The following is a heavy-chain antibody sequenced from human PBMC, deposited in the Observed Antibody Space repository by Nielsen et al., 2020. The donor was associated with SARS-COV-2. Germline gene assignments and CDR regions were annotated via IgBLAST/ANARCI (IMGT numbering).Heavy chain of an antibody. D-gene: IGHD2-2*01. V-gene: IGHV4-61*10. CDR3: ARGTTGDCSSTSCPRSPYYYYGMDV. CDR2: IYYSGST. Sequence: SETLSLTCTVSGGSISSGSYYWSWIRQPAGKGLEWIGYIYYSGSTNYNPSLKSRVTISVDTSKNQFSLKLSSVTAADTAVYYCARGTTGDCSSTSCPRSPYYYYGMDVWGQGTTVTVSS. CDR1: GGSISSGSYY. J-gene: IGHJ6*02.